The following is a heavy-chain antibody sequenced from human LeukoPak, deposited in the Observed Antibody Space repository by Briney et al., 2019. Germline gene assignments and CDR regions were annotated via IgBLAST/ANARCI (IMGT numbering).Heavy chain of an antibody. J-gene: IGHJ4*02. CDR3: ARDYCRGGTCYFHY. D-gene: IGHD2-15*01. CDR1: GGTFSSFA. V-gene: IGHV1-69*05. Sequence: SVNVSCKASGGTFSSFAISWVRQAPGQGLEWMGRIIPIFGTTKYAQKFQGRVTITTYESTSTAYMELSSLRSEDTAVFYCARDYCRGGTCYFHYWGQGTLVTVSS. CDR2: IIPIFGTT.